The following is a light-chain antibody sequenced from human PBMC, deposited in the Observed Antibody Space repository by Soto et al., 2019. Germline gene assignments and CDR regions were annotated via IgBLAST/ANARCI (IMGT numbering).Light chain of an antibody. CDR2: DVS. CDR3: SSYTSSSIV. J-gene: IGLJ2*01. CDR1: SSDVGGYNY. Sequence: QSALTQSASVSGSPGQSITISCTGTSSDVGGYNYVSWYQQHPGKAPKLMIYDVSNRPSGVSNRFSGSKSGNTASLTISGLPAEDEADYYCSSYTSSSIVFGGGTQLTVL. V-gene: IGLV2-14*01.